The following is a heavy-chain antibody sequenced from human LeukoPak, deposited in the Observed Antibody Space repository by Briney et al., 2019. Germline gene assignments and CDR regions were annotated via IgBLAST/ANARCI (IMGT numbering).Heavy chain of an antibody. CDR2: ISYDGSNK. D-gene: IGHD2-2*01. CDR1: GFTFSSYA. J-gene: IGHJ6*02. Sequence: GGSLRLSCAASGFTFSSYAMHWVRQAPGKGLEWVAVISYDGSNKYYADSVKGRFTISRDNSKNTLYLQMNSLRAEDTAVYYCARDRGYCSSTSCPDTGYYYYGMDVWGQGTTVTVS. CDR3: ARDRGYCSSTSCPDTGYYYYGMDV. V-gene: IGHV3-30-3*01.